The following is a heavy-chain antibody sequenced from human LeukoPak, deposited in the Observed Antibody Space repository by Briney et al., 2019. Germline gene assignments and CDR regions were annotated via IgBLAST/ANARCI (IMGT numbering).Heavy chain of an antibody. CDR3: ARDSGTTGEVKFDP. CDR2: ISGSGTI. Sequence: SSETLSLTCAVYGGSFSGYYWSWIRQPPGKGLEWIGRISGSGTITYNPALQSRLSISIDTSKNQFSLKLMSVTAADTAVYYCARDSGTTGEVKFDPWGQGTLVTVSS. J-gene: IGHJ5*02. V-gene: IGHV4-59*10. D-gene: IGHD3-10*01. CDR1: GGSFSGYY.